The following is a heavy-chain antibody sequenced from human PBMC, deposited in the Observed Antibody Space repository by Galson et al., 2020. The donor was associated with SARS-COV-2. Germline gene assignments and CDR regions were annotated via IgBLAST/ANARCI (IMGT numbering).Heavy chain of an antibody. CDR2: ISGSGGST. Sequence: GESLKISCAASGFTFSSYAMSWVRQAPGKGLEWVSAISGSGGSTYYADSVKGRFTISRDNSKNTLYLQMNSLRAEDTAVYYCAKDGDSSGYYSYAFDIWGQGTMVTVSS. V-gene: IGHV3-23*01. CDR1: GFTFSSYA. J-gene: IGHJ3*02. CDR3: AKDGDSSGYYSYAFDI. D-gene: IGHD3-22*01.